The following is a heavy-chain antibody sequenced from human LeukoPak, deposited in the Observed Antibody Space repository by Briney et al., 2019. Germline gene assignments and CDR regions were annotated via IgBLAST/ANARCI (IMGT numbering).Heavy chain of an antibody. CDR1: GGTFSSYA. CDR3: ARLGYCSGGSCYHDPFDP. Sequence: SVKVSCKASGGTFSSYAISWVRQAPGQGLEWMGRIIPILGIANYAQKFQGRVTITADKSTSTAYMELSSLRSEDTAVYYCARLGYCSGGSCYHDPFDPWGQGTLVTVSS. V-gene: IGHV1-69*04. CDR2: IIPILGIA. D-gene: IGHD2-15*01. J-gene: IGHJ5*02.